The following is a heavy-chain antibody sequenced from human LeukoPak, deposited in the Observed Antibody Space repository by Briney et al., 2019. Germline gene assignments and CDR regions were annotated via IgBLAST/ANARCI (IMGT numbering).Heavy chain of an antibody. CDR2: ISGSGDNT. J-gene: IGHJ4*02. CDR3: AKVGIEQWLSQGQFFDY. V-gene: IGHV3-23*01. Sequence: GGSLRLSCAASGFTFSSYGMSWVRQAPGKGLEWVSGISGSGDNTHYADSVKGRFTISRDNSKNTLYLQMNSLRAEDTAVYYCAKVGIEQWLSQGQFFDYWGQGTLVTVSS. D-gene: IGHD6-19*01. CDR1: GFTFSSYG.